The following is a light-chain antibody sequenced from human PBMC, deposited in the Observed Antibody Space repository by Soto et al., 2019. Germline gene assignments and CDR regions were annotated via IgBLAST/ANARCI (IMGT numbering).Light chain of an antibody. J-gene: IGLJ1*01. V-gene: IGLV1-44*01. CDR2: NNN. Sequence: QSVLTQPPSASGTPGQRVTISCSGGSSNIGTNAVNWCQQLPGTAPKLLIYNNNQRPSGVPDRFSGSKSGTSASLAISGLQSEDEGDYYCAAWDDSLNGYVFGTGTKVTVL. CDR1: SSNIGTNA. CDR3: AAWDDSLNGYV.